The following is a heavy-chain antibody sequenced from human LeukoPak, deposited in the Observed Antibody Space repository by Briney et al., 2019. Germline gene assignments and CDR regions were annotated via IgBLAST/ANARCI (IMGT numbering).Heavy chain of an antibody. J-gene: IGHJ1*01. CDR2: IIPIFGTA. CDR3: ARGSYDLTHFQH. Sequence: SVKVSCKASGGTFSSYAVSWVRQAPGQGLEWMGGIIPIFGTANYAQKFQGRVTITADESTSTAYMELSSLRSEDTAVYYCARGSYDLTHFQHWGQGTLVTVSS. D-gene: IGHD5-12*01. CDR1: GGTFSSYA. V-gene: IGHV1-69*01.